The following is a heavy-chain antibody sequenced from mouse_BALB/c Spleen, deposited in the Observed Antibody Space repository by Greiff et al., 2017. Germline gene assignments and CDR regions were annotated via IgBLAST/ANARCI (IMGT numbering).Heavy chain of an antibody. Sequence: QVQLKQSGAELVRPGASVTLSCKASGYTFTDYEMHWVKQTPVHGLEWIGAIDPETGGTAYNQKFKGKATLTADKSSSTAYMELRSLTSEDSAVYYCTRDYYGSSHSFDYWGQGTTLTVSS. CDR3: TRDYYGSSHSFDY. V-gene: IGHV1-15*01. J-gene: IGHJ2*01. CDR2: IDPETGGT. D-gene: IGHD1-1*01. CDR1: GYTFTDYE.